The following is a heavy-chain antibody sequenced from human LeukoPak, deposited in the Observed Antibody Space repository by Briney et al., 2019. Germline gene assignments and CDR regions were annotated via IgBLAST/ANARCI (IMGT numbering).Heavy chain of an antibody. CDR2: IYAGGNT. Sequence: GGSLRLPCAASGFMVGHKYMSWVRQAPGKGLEWLSIIYAGGNTYSADSVKGRFTISRDNSRNTVYLQMNNLRDDDTAVYYCARGQTDLLRNYFDYWGPGTPVTVSS. V-gene: IGHV3-66*01. CDR3: ARGQTDLLRNYFDY. CDR1: GFMVGHKY. J-gene: IGHJ4*02.